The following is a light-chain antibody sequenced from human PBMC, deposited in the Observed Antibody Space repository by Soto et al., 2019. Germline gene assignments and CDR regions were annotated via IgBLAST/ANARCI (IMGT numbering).Light chain of an antibody. Sequence: EIVLTQSPGTLSLSTGERATLSCRASQSVSSSFLAWYQQKVGQAPRLLIYGASSRATGIPARFRGSGSGTDFTLTISSLEPEDAGIYYCQQRSHWPPIAFGHGTRLEIK. CDR1: QSVSSSF. CDR2: GAS. CDR3: QQRSHWPPIA. V-gene: IGKV3D-20*02. J-gene: IGKJ5*01.